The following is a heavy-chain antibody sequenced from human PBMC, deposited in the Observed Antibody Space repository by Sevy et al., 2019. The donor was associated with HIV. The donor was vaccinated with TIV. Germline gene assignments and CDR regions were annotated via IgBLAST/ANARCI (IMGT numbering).Heavy chain of an antibody. CDR3: AKGGDYLPTYFDY. V-gene: IGHV3-23*01. Sequence: GGSLRLSCAASGFTFSSYAMSWVRQAPGKGLEWVSAISGSGGSTYYEDSVKGRFTISRDNSKNKLYLQMNSLGAEDTAVYYCAKGGDYLPTYFDYWGQGTLVTVSS. CDR1: GFTFSSYA. D-gene: IGHD4-17*01. J-gene: IGHJ4*02. CDR2: ISGSGGST.